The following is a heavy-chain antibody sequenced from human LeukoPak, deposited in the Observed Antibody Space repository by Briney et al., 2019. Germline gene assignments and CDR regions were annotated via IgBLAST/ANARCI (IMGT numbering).Heavy chain of an antibody. V-gene: IGHV4-59*08. CDR2: IYYSGTT. D-gene: IGHD4-17*01. J-gene: IGHJ4*02. Sequence: SETLSLTCTVSGGSISSYYWSWIRQPPGKGLEWIGYIYYSGTTNYNPSLKSRVTISVDTSKNQFSLKLNSVTAADTAVYYCARHTPRNGYGDYPQSDCWGQGTLVTVSS. CDR3: ARHTPRNGYGDYPQSDC. CDR1: GGSISSYY.